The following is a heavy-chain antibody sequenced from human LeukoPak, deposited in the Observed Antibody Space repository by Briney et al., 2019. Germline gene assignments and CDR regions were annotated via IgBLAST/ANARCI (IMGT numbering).Heavy chain of an antibody. CDR3: AREMNYDDNRTSDY. J-gene: IGHJ4*02. Sequence: AAVKVSCKASGYTFTGYYMHWVRQAPGRGFEWLGRVDSKSGGTNYAQKFQGRVTMTRDTSISTVYMQLISLRSDDTAVYYCAREMNYDDNRTSDYWGQGTMPTVSS. CDR2: VDSKSGGT. D-gene: IGHD4-17*01. V-gene: IGHV1-2*02. CDR1: GYTFTGYY.